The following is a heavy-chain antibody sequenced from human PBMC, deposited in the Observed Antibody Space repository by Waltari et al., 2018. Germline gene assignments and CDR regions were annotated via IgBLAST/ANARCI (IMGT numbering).Heavy chain of an antibody. J-gene: IGHJ5*02. CDR3: ARANTYYDFWSGRENWFDP. CDR2: IKQDGSEK. Sequence: KGLEWVANIKQDGSEKYYVDSVKGRFTISRDNAKNSLYLQMNSLRAEDTAVYYCARANTYYDFWSGRENWFDPWGQGTLVTVSS. V-gene: IGHV3-7*01. D-gene: IGHD3-3*01.